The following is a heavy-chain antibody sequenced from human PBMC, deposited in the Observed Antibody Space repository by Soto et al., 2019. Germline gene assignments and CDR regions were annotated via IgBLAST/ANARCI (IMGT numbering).Heavy chain of an antibody. CDR1: GGTFSSYT. J-gene: IGHJ6*02. V-gene: IGHV1-69*08. CDR2: IIPMLAIA. D-gene: IGHD2-2*01. CDR3: ARDSGDIVVVPAAAVDYGMDV. Sequence: QVQLVQSGAEVKKPGSSVKVSCKASGGTFSSYTINWVRQAPGQGLEWMGRIIPMLAIANYAQKFQGRITITADKSTSTTYMELSSLRCEDTAVYYCARDSGDIVVVPAAAVDYGMDVWGQGTTVTVSS.